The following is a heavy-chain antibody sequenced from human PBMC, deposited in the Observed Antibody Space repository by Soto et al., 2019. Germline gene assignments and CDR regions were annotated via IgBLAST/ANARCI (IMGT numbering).Heavy chain of an antibody. CDR2: ISHGGNN. J-gene: IGHJ3*02. CDR3: ARTSYDILTGRLDAFDI. D-gene: IGHD3-9*01. V-gene: IGHV4-30-2*01. CDR1: GGSINNGGYS. Sequence: QLQLQESGSRLVRPSQTLPLTCTVSGGSINNGGYSWSWLRQPPGKGLEWIGYISHGGNNYYNPSLRSRVIMSIDKSKNHFSLGLQSVTAADTATYYCARTSYDILTGRLDAFDIWGQGTMVTVSS.